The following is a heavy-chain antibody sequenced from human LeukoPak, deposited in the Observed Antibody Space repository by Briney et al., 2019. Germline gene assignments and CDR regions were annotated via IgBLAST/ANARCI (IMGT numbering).Heavy chain of an antibody. CDR3: ARPADPYVPTYSYFDY. V-gene: IGHV3-23*01. J-gene: IGHJ4*02. CDR2: ISGTGSST. CDR1: GFTFNNYA. Sequence: GGSLRLSCAASGFTFNNYAMNWVRQGPGEGLEWVSAISGTGSSTYYADSVKGRFTISRDNSKNTLYLQMNSLRAEDTAVYYCARPADPYVPTYSYFDYWGQGTLVTVSS. D-gene: IGHD3-16*01.